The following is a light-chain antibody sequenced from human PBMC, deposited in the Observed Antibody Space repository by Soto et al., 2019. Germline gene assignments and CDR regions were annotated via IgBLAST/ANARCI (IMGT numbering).Light chain of an antibody. V-gene: IGKV3-20*01. J-gene: IGKJ2*01. Sequence: EIVLTQSPGTLSLSPGERATLSCRASQSVSSRYLAWYQQKPGQAPRLLIYAASSRAPGTPDRFSGSGSGTDFTLTINTLEPEDFALYYCQQYGGSPLYTFGQGTKLEIK. CDR1: QSVSSRY. CDR3: QQYGGSPLYT. CDR2: AAS.